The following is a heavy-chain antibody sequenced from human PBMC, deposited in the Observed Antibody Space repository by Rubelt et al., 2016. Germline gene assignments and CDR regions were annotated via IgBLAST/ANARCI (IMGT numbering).Heavy chain of an antibody. CDR1: GGSISSGGYY. CDR3: ARRPDGLDV. Sequence: QVQLQESGPGLVKPSQTLSLTCTVSGGSISSGGYYWSWIRQPPGKGLEWIGEINHGGSTNYNPSLKGRVSISVDTSKNQFSRRWTSVTAADTAVYYCARRPDGLDVWGQGTTVTVS. J-gene: IGHJ6*02. CDR2: INHGGST. V-gene: IGHV4-61*08.